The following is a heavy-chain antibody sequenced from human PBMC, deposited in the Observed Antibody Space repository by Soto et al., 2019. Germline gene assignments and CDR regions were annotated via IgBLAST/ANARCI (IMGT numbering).Heavy chain of an antibody. CDR2: IYYSGST. CDR1: GGSISSSSYY. Sequence: SETRSLTCTVSGGSISSSSYYWGWIRQPPGKGLEWIGSIYYSGSTYYNPSLKSRVTISVDTSKNQFSLKLSSVTAADTAVYYCARRPHDFWSGSRLYYFDYWGQGTLVTVSS. V-gene: IGHV4-39*01. CDR3: ARRPHDFWSGSRLYYFDY. J-gene: IGHJ4*02. D-gene: IGHD3-3*01.